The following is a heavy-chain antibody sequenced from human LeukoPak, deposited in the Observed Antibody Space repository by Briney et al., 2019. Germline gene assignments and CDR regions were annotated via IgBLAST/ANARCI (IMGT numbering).Heavy chain of an antibody. V-gene: IGHV1-69*01. CDR1: GGTFSSYA. Sequence: ASVKVSCKGSGGTFSSYAIGWVRQAPGQRLEWMGGIIPIFGTANYAQRFQGRVTITADESTSTAYMELSSLRSEDTAVYFCARPSQTYLYDSSGYYAYWGQGTLVTVSS. J-gene: IGHJ4*02. CDR3: ARPSQTYLYDSSGYYAY. CDR2: IIPIFGTA. D-gene: IGHD3-22*01.